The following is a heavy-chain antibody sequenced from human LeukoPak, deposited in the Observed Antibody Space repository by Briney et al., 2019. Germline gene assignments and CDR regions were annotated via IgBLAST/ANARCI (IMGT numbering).Heavy chain of an antibody. CDR1: GGSISSGSYY. D-gene: IGHD6-13*01. J-gene: IGHJ6*03. V-gene: IGHV4-61*02. CDR3: ARDRQQLAHYYYYYYMDV. CDR2: IYTSGST. Sequence: PSETLSLTCTVSGGSISSGSYYWSWIRQPAGKGLEWIGRIYTSGSTNYNPSLKSRVTISVDTSKNQFSLKLSSVTAADTAVYYCARDRQQLAHYYYYYYMDVWGKGTTVTVSS.